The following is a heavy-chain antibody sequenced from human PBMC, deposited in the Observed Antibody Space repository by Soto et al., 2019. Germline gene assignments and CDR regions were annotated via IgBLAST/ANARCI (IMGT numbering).Heavy chain of an antibody. J-gene: IGHJ3*02. CDR2: ISYDGSNK. CDR3: AKANAGSGWYDAFDI. Sequence: GGSLRLSCAASGFTFSSYGMHWVRQAPGKGLEWVAVISYDGSNKYYADSVKGRFTISRDNSKNTLYLQMNSLRAEDTAVYYCAKANAGSGWYDAFDIWGQGTMVTISS. V-gene: IGHV3-30*18. CDR1: GFTFSSYG. D-gene: IGHD6-19*01.